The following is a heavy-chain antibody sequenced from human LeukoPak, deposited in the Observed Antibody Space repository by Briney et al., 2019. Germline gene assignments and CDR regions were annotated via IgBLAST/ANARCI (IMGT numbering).Heavy chain of an antibody. CDR3: ARGRDCTNGVCSNFDY. CDR2: INHSGST. J-gene: IGHJ4*02. V-gene: IGHV4-34*01. CDR1: GGSFSGYY. D-gene: IGHD2-8*01. Sequence: SETLSLTCAVYGGSFSGYYWSWIRQPPGKGLEWIGEINHSGSTNYNPSLKSRVTISVDTSKNQFSLKLSSVTAADTAVYYCARGRDCTNGVCSNFDYWGQGTLVTVSS.